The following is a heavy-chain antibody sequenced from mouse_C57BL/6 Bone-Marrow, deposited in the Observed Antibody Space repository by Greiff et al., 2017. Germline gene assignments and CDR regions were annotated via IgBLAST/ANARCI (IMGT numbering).Heavy chain of an antibody. J-gene: IGHJ4*01. CDR1: GFSLTSYG. Sequence: QVHVKQSGPGLVQPSQSLSITCTVSGFSLTSYGVHWVRQSPGKGLEWLGVIWSGGSTDYNAAFISRLSISKDNSKSQVFFKMNSLQADDTAIYYCARKPCGSSPSYAMDYWGQGTSVTVSS. CDR2: IWSGGST. CDR3: ARKPCGSSPSYAMDY. V-gene: IGHV2-2*01. D-gene: IGHD1-1*01.